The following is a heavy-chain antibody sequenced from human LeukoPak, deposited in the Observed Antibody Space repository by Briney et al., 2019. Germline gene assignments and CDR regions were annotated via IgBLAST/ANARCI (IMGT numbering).Heavy chain of an antibody. CDR1: GFTFSSYW. Sequence: GGSLRLSCAASGFTFSSYWMSWVRQAPGKGLEWVANIKQDGSEKYYVDSVEGRFTISRDNAKNSLYLQMNSLRAEDTAVYYCARDQYYYGSGTDYWGQGTLVTVSS. V-gene: IGHV3-7*01. J-gene: IGHJ4*02. CDR3: ARDQYYYGSGTDY. D-gene: IGHD3-10*01. CDR2: IKQDGSEK.